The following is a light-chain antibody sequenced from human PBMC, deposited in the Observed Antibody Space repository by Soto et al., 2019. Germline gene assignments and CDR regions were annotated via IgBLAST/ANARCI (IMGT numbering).Light chain of an antibody. CDR2: DAS. V-gene: IGKV3-11*01. Sequence: EIVLTQSPGTLSLSPGERATLSCRASQSVSSYLVWYQQKPGQAPRLLIYDASNRATGIPARFSGSGSGTDFTLTISSLEPEDFAVYYCQQRSNWPPITFGQGTRLEI. CDR1: QSVSSY. J-gene: IGKJ5*01. CDR3: QQRSNWPPIT.